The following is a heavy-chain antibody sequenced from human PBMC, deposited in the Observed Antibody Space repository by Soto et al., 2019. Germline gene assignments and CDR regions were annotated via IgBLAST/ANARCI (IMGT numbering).Heavy chain of an antibody. Sequence: GESLKISCKGSGYSFTSYWIGWVRQMPGKGLEWMGIICPGDSDTRYSPSFQGQVTISADKSISTAYLQWSRLKASYTTLYYCARSALRGDRLRAPYGMDVWGEGTPVPVYS. V-gene: IGHV5-51*01. J-gene: IGHJ6*04. D-gene: IGHD3-10*01. CDR3: ARSALRGDRLRAPYGMDV. CDR2: ICPGDSDT. CDR1: GYSFTSYW.